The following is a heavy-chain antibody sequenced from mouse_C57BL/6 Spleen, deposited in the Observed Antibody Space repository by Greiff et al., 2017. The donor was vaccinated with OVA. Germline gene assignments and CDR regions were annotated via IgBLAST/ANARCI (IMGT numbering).Heavy chain of an antibody. CDR2: ISDGGSYT. V-gene: IGHV5-4*01. D-gene: IGHD1-1*01. CDR1: GFTFSSYA. J-gene: IGHJ2*01. Sequence: EVKVVESGGGLVKPGGSLKLSCAASGFTFSSYAMSWVRQTPEKRLEWVATISDGGSYTYYPDNVKGRFTISRDNAKNNLYLQMSHLKSEDTAMYYCARDQVVATRDYFDYWGQGTTLTVSS. CDR3: ARDQVVATRDYFDY.